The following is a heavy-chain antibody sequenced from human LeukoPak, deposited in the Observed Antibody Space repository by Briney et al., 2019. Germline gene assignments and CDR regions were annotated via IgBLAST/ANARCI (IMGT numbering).Heavy chain of an antibody. V-gene: IGHV1-8*03. CDR3: ARGVPLGYCTYGVCYPPYYFDY. Sequence: GASVKVSCKASGYTFISYNINWLRQATGQGLEWMGWVNPRSGDAGYLQKFQGRLTITRDSSIDTAYMDLSGQSSEDTAVYYCARGVPLGYCTYGVCYPPYYFDYWGQGTLVTASS. D-gene: IGHD2-8*01. J-gene: IGHJ4*02. CDR2: VNPRSGDA. CDR1: GYTFISYN.